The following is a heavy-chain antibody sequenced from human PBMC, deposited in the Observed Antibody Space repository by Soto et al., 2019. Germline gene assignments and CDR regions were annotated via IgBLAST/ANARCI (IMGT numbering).Heavy chain of an antibody. J-gene: IGHJ5*02. CDR3: AKVTYPQDIVVVPAAPNWFDP. CDR1: GFTFGGYT. CDR2: ISGSGGST. V-gene: IGHV3-23*01. D-gene: IGHD2-2*01. Sequence: GGSLRLSCAASGFTFGGYTMHWVRQAPGKGLEWVSAISGSGGSTYYADSVKGRFTISRDNSKNTLYLQMNSLRAEDTAVYYCAKVTYPQDIVVVPAAPNWFDPRGQGTLVTVSS.